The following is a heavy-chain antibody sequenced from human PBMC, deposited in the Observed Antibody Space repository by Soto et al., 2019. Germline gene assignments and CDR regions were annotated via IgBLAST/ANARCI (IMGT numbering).Heavy chain of an antibody. CDR2: ISGSDGST. J-gene: IGHJ4*02. V-gene: IGHV3-23*01. CDR3: AKERSSGYYFFDY. CDR1: GFTFSNYA. Sequence: DVQLLESGGGLVQPGGSLRLSCAASGFTFSNYAMSWVRQAPGEGLEWVSTISGSDGSTYYADSVKGRFTISRDISKNTLYLQMNSLRAEDTAIYYCAKERSSGYYFFDYWGQGTLVTVSS. D-gene: IGHD5-12*01.